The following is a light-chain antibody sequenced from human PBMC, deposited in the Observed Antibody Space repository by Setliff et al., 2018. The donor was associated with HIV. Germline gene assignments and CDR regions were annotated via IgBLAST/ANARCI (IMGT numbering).Light chain of an antibody. CDR1: SSDVGSYNL. Sequence: PGQSITISCTGTSSDVGSYNLASWYQQHPGKAPKLMIYEVSKRPSGVSNRFSGSKSGNTASLTISGLRAEDEADYYCCSYAGSRIFYVFGTGTKVTVL. CDR2: EVS. CDR3: CSYAGSRIFYV. J-gene: IGLJ1*01. V-gene: IGLV2-23*02.